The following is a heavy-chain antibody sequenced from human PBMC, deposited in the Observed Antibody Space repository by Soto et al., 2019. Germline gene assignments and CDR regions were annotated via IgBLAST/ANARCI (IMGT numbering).Heavy chain of an antibody. CDR3: ARVRCSGGSCYVVDY. D-gene: IGHD2-15*01. V-gene: IGHV3-33*01. CDR2: IWYDGSNK. CDR1: GFTFSSYG. Sequence: GGSLRLSCAASGFTFSSYGMHWVRQAPGKGLEWVAVIWYDGSNKYYADSVKGRFTISRDNSKNTLYLQMNSLRAEDTAVYYCARVRCSGGSCYVVDYWGQGTLVTVSS. J-gene: IGHJ4*02.